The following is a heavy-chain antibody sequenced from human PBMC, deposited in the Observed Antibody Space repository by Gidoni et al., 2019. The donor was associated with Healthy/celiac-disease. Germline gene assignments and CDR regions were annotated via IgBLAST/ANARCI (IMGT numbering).Heavy chain of an antibody. CDR3: ARDGLVGATTFVGY. V-gene: IGHV1-2*06. J-gene: IGHJ4*02. CDR2: YNTNSGCT. CDR1: DYTFTGYS. Sequence: QVQLVQSGAEVKKPGASGKVSCKASDYTFTGYSMHWVRQAPGQGLEWMGRYNTNSGCTNYAQKFQGRLTMTRDTSISTAYMELSRLRSDDTAVYYCARDGLVGATTFVGYWGQGTLVTVSS. D-gene: IGHD1-26*01.